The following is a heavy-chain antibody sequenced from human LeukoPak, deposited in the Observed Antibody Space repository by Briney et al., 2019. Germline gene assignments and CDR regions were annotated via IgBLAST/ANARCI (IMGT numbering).Heavy chain of an antibody. CDR1: GFTFSSYA. CDR3: AKASYRGAAAGTGADY. CDR2: ISGSGGST. Sequence: PGGSLRLSCAASGFTFSSYAMSWVRQAPGQGLEWVSAISGSGGSTYYADSVKGRFTISRDNSKNTLYLQMNSLRAEDTAVYYCAKASYRGAAAGTGADYWGQGTLVTVSS. D-gene: IGHD6-13*01. V-gene: IGHV3-23*01. J-gene: IGHJ4*02.